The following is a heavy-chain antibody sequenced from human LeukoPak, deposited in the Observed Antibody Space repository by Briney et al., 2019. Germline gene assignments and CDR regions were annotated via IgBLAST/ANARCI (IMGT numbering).Heavy chain of an antibody. D-gene: IGHD4-17*01. J-gene: IGHJ5*01. Sequence: GGSLRLSCAASGFTFSSYAMSWVRQAPGKGLAWVSGISGSGGRTYYADSVKGRFTISRDNSKNTLYPQMSSLRAEDTAVYYCAKHKEDYGDSCLDDSWGQGALVTVSS. CDR3: AKHKEDYGDSCLDDS. V-gene: IGHV3-23*01. CDR2: ISGSGGRT. CDR1: GFTFSSYA.